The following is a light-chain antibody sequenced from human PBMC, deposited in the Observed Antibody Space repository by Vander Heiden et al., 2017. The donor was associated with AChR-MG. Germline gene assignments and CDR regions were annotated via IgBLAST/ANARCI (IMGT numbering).Light chain of an antibody. CDR2: EAS. CDR1: PCLPHNDGKTH. J-gene: IGKJ3*01. Sequence: DIVMTQTQLSLSVTPGQPSSISWNSSPCLPHNDGKTHFYWYLQKPGQPPQLLIYEASNRFSGVPDRFSGSGSGTDFTLKISRVEAEDIGVYYCWQTIQLPFTFGRGTKVDIK. V-gene: IGKV2D-29*01. CDR3: WQTIQLPFT.